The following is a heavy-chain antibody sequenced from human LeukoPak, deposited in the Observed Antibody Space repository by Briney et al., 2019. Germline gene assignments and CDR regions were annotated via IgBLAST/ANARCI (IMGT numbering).Heavy chain of an antibody. CDR2: FYYTGTT. CDR1: GGSVISTTYY. D-gene: IGHD4-17*01. V-gene: IGHV4-39*01. Sequence: SGTLSLTCTVSGGSVISTTYYWGWIRQPPGKGLEYIGSFYYTGTTYYNPSLKSRVTISVDTSKNQVSLNLNSVTAADTAVYYCARHRTTVTTPFDYWGQGTLVTVSS. CDR3: ARHRTTVTTPFDY. J-gene: IGHJ4*02.